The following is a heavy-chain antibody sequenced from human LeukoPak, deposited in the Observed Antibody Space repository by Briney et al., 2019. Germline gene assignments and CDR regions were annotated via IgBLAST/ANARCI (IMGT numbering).Heavy chain of an antibody. CDR2: ISSSTYYT. J-gene: IGHJ3*02. CDR3: ARVLVRDSSGYFDAFDI. CDR1: GFTFSSYS. V-gene: IGHV3-48*04. D-gene: IGHD3-22*01. Sequence: QPGGSLRLSCAASGFTFSSYSMNWVRQAPGKGLEWVSYISSSTYYTDYAGSVKGRFSISRDNAKNSLYLQMNSLRAEDTAVYYCARVLVRDSSGYFDAFDIWGQGTMVTVSS.